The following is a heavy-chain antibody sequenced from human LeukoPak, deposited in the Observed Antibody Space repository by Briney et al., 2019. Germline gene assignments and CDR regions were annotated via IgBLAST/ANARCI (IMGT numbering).Heavy chain of an antibody. CDR1: GFTFSSYS. CDR2: ISSSSSYI. CDR3: ARESGGNTPYYFDY. Sequence: GGSLRLSCAASGFTFSSYSMNWVRQAPGKGLEWVSSISSSSSYIYYADSVKGRFTISRDNSKHTVYLQMNSLRTEDTAVYYCARESGGNTPYYFDYWGQGTLVTVSS. V-gene: IGHV3-21*01. D-gene: IGHD2-2*02. J-gene: IGHJ4*02.